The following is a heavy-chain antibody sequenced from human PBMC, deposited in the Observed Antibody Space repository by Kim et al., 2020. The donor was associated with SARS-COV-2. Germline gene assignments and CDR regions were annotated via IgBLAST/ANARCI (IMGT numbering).Heavy chain of an antibody. CDR2: IYYSGST. D-gene: IGHD5-12*01. CDR3: ARVPGYSGYDYPDY. J-gene: IGHJ4*02. CDR1: GGSISSGGYY. V-gene: IGHV4-31*03. Sequence: SETLSLTCTVSGGSISSGGYYWSWIRQHPGKGLEWIGYIYYSGSTYYNPSLKSRVTISVDTSKNQFSLKLSSVTAADTAVYYCARVPGYSGYDYPDYWGQGTLVTVSS.